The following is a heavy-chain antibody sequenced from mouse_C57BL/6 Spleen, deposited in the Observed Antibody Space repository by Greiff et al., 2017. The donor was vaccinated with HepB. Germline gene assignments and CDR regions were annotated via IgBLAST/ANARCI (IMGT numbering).Heavy chain of an antibody. CDR1: GYTFTSYW. CDR3: ARYPNYYGSSTYAMDY. CDR2: IDPSDSYT. Sequence: QVQLQQPGAELVKPGASVKLSCKASGYTFTSYWMQWVKQRPGQGLEWIGEIDPSDSYTNYNHKFKGKATLTVDTSSSTAYMQLSSLTSEDSAVYYCARYPNYYGSSTYAMDYWGQGTSVTVSS. V-gene: IGHV1-50*01. J-gene: IGHJ4*01. D-gene: IGHD1-1*01.